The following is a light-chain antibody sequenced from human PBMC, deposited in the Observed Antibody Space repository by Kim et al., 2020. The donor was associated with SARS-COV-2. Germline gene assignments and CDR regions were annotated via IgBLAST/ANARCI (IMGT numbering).Light chain of an antibody. V-gene: IGLV2-8*01. CDR2: GVT. CDR1: SSDVGDYNY. Sequence: QSALTQPPSASGSPGQSVTISCTGTSSDVGDYNYVSWYQQHPGKAPKLMIYGVTKRPSMVPDRFSGSKSGNTASLTVSGLQAEDEADYYCSSYAGSNTWVFGGGTKLTVL. J-gene: IGLJ3*02. CDR3: SSYAGSNTWV.